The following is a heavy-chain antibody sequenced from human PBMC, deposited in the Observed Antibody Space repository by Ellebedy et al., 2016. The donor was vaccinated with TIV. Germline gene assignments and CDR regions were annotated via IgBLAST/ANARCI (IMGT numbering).Heavy chain of an antibody. V-gene: IGHV3-7*03. CDR1: GFSLSSYW. J-gene: IGHJ4*02. Sequence: GESLKISCAASGFSLSSYWMSWVRQAPGKGLESVANINHAGSETYYVDSVKGRFTISRDNAKNSLYLQMESLRAEDTAVYFCARAHRGGIDYWGQGTLVTVSS. CDR3: ARAHRGGIDY. D-gene: IGHD2-21*01. CDR2: INHAGSET.